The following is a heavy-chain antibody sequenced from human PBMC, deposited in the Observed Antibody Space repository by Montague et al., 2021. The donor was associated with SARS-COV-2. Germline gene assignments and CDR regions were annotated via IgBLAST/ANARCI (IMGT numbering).Heavy chain of an antibody. Sequence: SETLSLTCTASGGSISSYYWTWIRRPPGKGLESIGYIYHNGSTKYNPSLKSRVTISVDTSKNQFSLKLSSVSVADTAVYYCARGGGNSADYYNYTMDVWGQGTTVTVFS. D-gene: IGHD4-23*01. V-gene: IGHV4-59*01. J-gene: IGHJ6*02. CDR2: IYHNGST. CDR3: ARGGGNSADYYNYTMDV. CDR1: GGSISSYY.